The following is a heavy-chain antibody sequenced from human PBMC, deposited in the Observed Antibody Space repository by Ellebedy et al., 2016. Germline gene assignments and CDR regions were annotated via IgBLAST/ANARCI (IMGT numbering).Heavy chain of an antibody. CDR1: GGSVSSGSYY. D-gene: IGHD2-21*02. CDR3: ARGLIRGMVTAIHDY. Sequence: SETLSLXXTVSGGSVSSGSYYWSWIRQPPGKGLEWIAYIYNSGSTDYNPSLKSRIIISVDTSKNQFSLKLRSVTAADTAVYYCARGLIRGMVTAIHDYWGQGTLVTVSS. V-gene: IGHV4-61*01. J-gene: IGHJ4*02. CDR2: IYNSGST.